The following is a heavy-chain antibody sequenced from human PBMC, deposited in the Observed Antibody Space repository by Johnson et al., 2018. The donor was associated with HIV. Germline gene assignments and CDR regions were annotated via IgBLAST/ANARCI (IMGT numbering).Heavy chain of an antibody. V-gene: IGHV3-30*04. CDR2: ISYDGSNK. J-gene: IGHJ3*02. D-gene: IGHD1-1*01. CDR3: ARGDIGWNDDFAFDI. CDR1: GFTYSSYA. Sequence: QVQLVESGGGVVQPGRSLRLSCVVSGFTYSSYAMHWVRQAPGKGLEWVAVISYDGSNKYYADSVKGRFTISRDNSKNTLYLQMNSLRGEDTAVYYCARGDIGWNDDFAFDIWGQGTMFTVSS.